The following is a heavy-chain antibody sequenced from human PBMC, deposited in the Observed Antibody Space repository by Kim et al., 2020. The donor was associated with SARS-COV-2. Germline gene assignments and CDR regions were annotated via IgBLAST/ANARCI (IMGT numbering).Heavy chain of an antibody. V-gene: IGHV3-15*01. J-gene: IGHJ3*02. CDR1: GFNFRNAW. Sequence: GGSLRLSCAASGFNFRNAWMTWVRQAPGKGLEWVGRLKSKIRGGATDYAAPVKGRFTISRDDSKNTVFLQMNSLKSEDTGIYYCTTEVCTGDTCSVKNAFDIWGQGTTVTVSS. CDR2: LKSKIRGGAT. CDR3: TTEVCTGDTCSVKNAFDI. D-gene: IGHD2-8*02.